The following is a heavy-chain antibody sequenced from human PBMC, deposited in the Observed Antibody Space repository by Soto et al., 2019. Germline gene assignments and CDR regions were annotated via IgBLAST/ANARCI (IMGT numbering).Heavy chain of an antibody. CDR2: MSHSGGT. J-gene: IGHJ3*02. Sequence: QVQLQQWGAGLLKPSETLSLTCAVYGGFVSSGSYYWSWIRQPPGKGLEWIGEMSHSGGTHFNPFLKSRVTISVDTSKNQFSLRRSSVTAADTALYSCARVERGTVTTVVDAFDIWGTGRMVTVSS. D-gene: IGHD1-1*01. CDR3: ARVERGTVTTVVDAFDI. V-gene: IGHV4-34*01. CDR1: GGFVSSGSYY.